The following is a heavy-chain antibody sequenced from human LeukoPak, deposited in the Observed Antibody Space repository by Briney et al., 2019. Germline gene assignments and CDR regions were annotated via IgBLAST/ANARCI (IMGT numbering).Heavy chain of an antibody. D-gene: IGHD2-2*01. CDR2: ISGSGGST. CDR3: GKDIVVVPAAMVGYYYYYGMDV. V-gene: IGHV3-23*01. CDR1: GFTFSSYA. J-gene: IGHJ6*04. Sequence: GGSLRLSCAASGFTFSSYAMSWVRQAPGKGLEWVSAISGSGGSTYYAGSVKGRFTISRDNSKNTLYLQMNSLRAEDTAVYYCGKDIVVVPAAMVGYYYYYGMDVWGKGTTVTVSS.